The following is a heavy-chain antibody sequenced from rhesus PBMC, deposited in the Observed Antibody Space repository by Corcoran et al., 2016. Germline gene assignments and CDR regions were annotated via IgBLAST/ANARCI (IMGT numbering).Heavy chain of an antibody. Sequence: QLQLQESGPGLVKPSETLSVTCAVSGGSISSSYWSWIRQAPGKGLELIGYIYGSGSSTNYNPSLKSRVTLSVDTSKNQLSLKLSSVTTADTAVYYCAREGRSGSWDFDYWGQGVLVTVSS. CDR1: GGSISSSY. V-gene: IGHV4-169*02. J-gene: IGHJ4*01. CDR3: AREGRSGSWDFDY. D-gene: IGHD6-25*01. CDR2: IYGSGSST.